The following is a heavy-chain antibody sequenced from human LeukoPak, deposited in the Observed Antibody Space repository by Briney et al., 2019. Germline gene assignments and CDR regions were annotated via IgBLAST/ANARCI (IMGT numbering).Heavy chain of an antibody. CDR1: GFTFSNYG. D-gene: IGHD2-15*01. Sequence: GGSLRLSCAASGFTFSNYGIHWVRQAPGKGLEWVAVILYDGNNKYYADSVKGRFTISRDNSKNTLFLQMNRLRAEDTAVYYCAKGVDYCSGGSCPADYWGPGTLVTVSS. CDR2: ILYDGNNK. J-gene: IGHJ4*02. V-gene: IGHV3-30*18. CDR3: AKGVDYCSGGSCPADY.